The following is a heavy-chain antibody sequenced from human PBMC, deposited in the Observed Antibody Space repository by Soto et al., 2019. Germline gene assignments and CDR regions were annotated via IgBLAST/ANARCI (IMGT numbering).Heavy chain of an antibody. V-gene: IGHV3-15*01. CDR3: TTDWGSGTHYARAFDV. CDR1: GFAFKYAR. J-gene: IGHJ3*01. D-gene: IGHD3-16*01. CDR2: IRSNIDGATT. Sequence: EVLLVESGGGLVKPGGSLRLSCEASGFAFKYARMTWVRQAPGKGLEWVGHIRSNIDGATTAYAAPVKGRFTISRDESKNTVDLQMNSLITEDTAVYYCTTDWGSGTHYARAFDVWGQGTMVTVSS.